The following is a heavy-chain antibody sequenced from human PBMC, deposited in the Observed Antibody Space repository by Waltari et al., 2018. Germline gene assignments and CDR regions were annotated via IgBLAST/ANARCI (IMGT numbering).Heavy chain of an antibody. J-gene: IGHJ4*02. D-gene: IGHD2-2*01. CDR1: GFSFSAYW. Sequence: EVQLMESGGGLVQPGGSLRLSCAASGFSFSAYWMTWVRQAPGKGVGWVANIKYDGSAKYHADAVNGRFSISRDNAKNSLYLQMNSVSAEDMAIYYCARGSPGYVRVWDCWGQGTMVTVSS. V-gene: IGHV3-7*03. CDR3: ARGSPGYVRVWDC. CDR2: IKYDGSAK.